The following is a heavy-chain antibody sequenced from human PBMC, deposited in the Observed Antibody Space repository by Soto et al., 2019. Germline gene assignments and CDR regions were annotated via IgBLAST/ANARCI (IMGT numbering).Heavy chain of an antibody. V-gene: IGHV3-23*01. Sequence: EVQLLESGGGLVQPGGSLRLSCAASGFTFSSYAMSWVRQAPGKGLEWVSAISGSGGSTYYADSVKGRFTISRDNSKNTLYLQMNSLRAEDTAVYYCAKEVVALPPVVRNSGVDYWGQGTLVTVSS. CDR1: GFTFSSYA. D-gene: IGHD3-10*01. J-gene: IGHJ4*02. CDR2: ISGSGGST. CDR3: AKEVVALPPVVRNSGVDY.